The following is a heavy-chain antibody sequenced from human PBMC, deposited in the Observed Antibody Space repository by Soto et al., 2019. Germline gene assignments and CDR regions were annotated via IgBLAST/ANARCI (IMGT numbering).Heavy chain of an antibody. J-gene: IGHJ5*02. CDR3: VRRHVSATGIDWFDP. CDR2: INAANGDT. CDR1: GYTFTSYG. Sequence: VASVKVSCKASGYTFTSYGIHWVRQAPGQRLERMGWINAANGDTKYSPKFQGRVTITRDTSASTAYMELSSLRSEDTAVYYCVRRHVSATGIDWFDPWGQGTLVTVSS. V-gene: IGHV1-3*01. D-gene: IGHD6-13*01.